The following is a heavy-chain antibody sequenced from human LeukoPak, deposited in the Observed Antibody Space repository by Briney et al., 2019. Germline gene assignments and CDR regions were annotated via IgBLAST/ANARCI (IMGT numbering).Heavy chain of an antibody. CDR3: ARGRVSSSTWHSTYYYYFYMDV. CDR2: IDHTGTT. D-gene: IGHD4-11*01. J-gene: IGHJ6*03. V-gene: IGHV4-59*01. CDR1: GGSINSYY. Sequence: SETLSLTCTVSGGSINSYYWTWIRQPPGKGLEWIGYIDHTGTTNYNLSLNSRVTISRDTSKIHFSLQLSSVTAADTAVYFCARGRVSSSTWHSTYYYYFYMDVWGKGTTVTVSS.